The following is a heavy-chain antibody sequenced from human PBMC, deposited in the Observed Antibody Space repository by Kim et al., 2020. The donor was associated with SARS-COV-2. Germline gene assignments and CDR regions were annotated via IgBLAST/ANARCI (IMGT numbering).Heavy chain of an antibody. J-gene: IGHJ3*02. Sequence: SVKVSCKASGGTFSSYAISWVRQAPGQGLEWMGGIIPIFGTANYAQKFQGRVTITADESTSTAYMELSSLRSEDTAVYYCARDGPRDSSGYCAFDIWGQGTMVTVSS. V-gene: IGHV1-69*13. CDR3: ARDGPRDSSGYCAFDI. D-gene: IGHD3-22*01. CDR2: IIPIFGTA. CDR1: GGTFSSYA.